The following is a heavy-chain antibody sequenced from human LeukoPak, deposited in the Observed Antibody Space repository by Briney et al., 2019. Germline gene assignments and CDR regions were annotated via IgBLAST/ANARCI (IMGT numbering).Heavy chain of an antibody. Sequence: PGGSLRLSCAASEFTVTYNCMTWVRQAPGKGLEWVSLLYSHGATNYADSVKGRFTISRDDSKNTVYLQMNSLRAEDTAVYYCARWTNYHAFDIWGQGTMVTVSS. CDR2: LYSHGAT. V-gene: IGHV3-53*01. J-gene: IGHJ3*02. CDR3: ARWTNYHAFDI. D-gene: IGHD1-7*01. CDR1: EFTVTYNC.